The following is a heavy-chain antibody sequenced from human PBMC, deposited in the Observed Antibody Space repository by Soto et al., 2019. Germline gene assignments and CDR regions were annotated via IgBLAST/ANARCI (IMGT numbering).Heavy chain of an antibody. V-gene: IGHV3-53*01. Sequence: EVQLVESGGDLIQPGGSLRLSCVASGFTVSGNYMSWVRQAPGKGLEWISVIYSGGSTYYADSVKGRFTISKDNSKNTVYLQRNSLNAEDTAVYYCASNVYDSSSWFFGWYFDLWGRGTLVTVSS. D-gene: IGHD6-13*01. J-gene: IGHJ2*01. CDR2: IYSGGST. CDR3: ASNVYDSSSWFFGWYFDL. CDR1: GFTVSGNY.